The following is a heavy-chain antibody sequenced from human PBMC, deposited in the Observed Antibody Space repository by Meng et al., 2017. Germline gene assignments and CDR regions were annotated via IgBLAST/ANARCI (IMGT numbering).Heavy chain of an antibody. V-gene: IGHV3-21*01. Sequence: GESLKISCAASGFTFSSYSMNWVRQAPGKGLEWVSSISSSSSYIYYADSVKGRFTISRDNAKNSLYLQMNSLRAEDTAVYYCGRTLAGFTYPKIDYWGQGTLVTVSS. CDR1: GFTFSSYS. D-gene: IGHD1-14*01. CDR2: ISSSSSYI. J-gene: IGHJ4*02. CDR3: GRTLAGFTYPKIDY.